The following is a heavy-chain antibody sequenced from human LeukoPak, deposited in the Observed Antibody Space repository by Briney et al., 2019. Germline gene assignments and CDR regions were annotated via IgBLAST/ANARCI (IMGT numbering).Heavy chain of an antibody. CDR3: ARFGGFYFDH. Sequence: ASETLSLTCTVSGASICSVTWWSWVRQSPGKGLEYIGEIYHNGNSKFNPALQSRVTMAVDKSQNQFFLTLTSLTAANTAVYYCARFGGFYFDHWGLGKMVIVSS. J-gene: IGHJ4*02. D-gene: IGHD2-15*01. CDR1: GASICSVTW. V-gene: IGHV4-4*02. CDR2: IYHNGNS.